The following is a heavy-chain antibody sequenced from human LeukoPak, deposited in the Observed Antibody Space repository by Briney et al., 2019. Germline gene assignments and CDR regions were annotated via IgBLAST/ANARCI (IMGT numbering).Heavy chain of an antibody. CDR2: IYYSGST. V-gene: IGHV4-39*01. CDR3: AINSGWENYYYYYYMDV. Sequence: PSETLSLTCTVSGDSISSSSYYWGWIRQPPGKGLEWIGSIYYSGSTYYNPSLTSRVTISVDTSKNQSSLNLSSVTDADTAVYYCAINSGWENYYYYYYMDVWGKGTTVTVPS. D-gene: IGHD6-19*01. CDR1: GDSISSSSYY. J-gene: IGHJ6*03.